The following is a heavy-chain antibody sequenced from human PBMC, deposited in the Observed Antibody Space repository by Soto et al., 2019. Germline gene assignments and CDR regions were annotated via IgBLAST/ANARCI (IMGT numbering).Heavy chain of an antibody. J-gene: IGHJ4*02. CDR2: IYYSGST. D-gene: IGHD5-12*01. CDR3: AREKYSGYDSPWGLFAY. Sequence: NPSETLSLICTVSGGSISSGGYYWSWIRQHPGKGLEWIGYIYYSGSTYYNPSLKSRVTISVDTSKNQFSLKLSSVTAADTAVYYCAREKYSGYDSPWGLFAYWGQGTLVPVSP. CDR1: GGSISSGGYY. V-gene: IGHV4-31*03.